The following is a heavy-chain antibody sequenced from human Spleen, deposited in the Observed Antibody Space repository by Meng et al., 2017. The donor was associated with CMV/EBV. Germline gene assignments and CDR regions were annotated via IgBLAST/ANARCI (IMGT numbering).Heavy chain of an antibody. CDR2: ISYDATNE. V-gene: IGHV3-30*04. CDR3: AIDPFGVVIMDY. Sequence: GESLKISCAASGFTFSGYTMHWVRQAPGKGLDWVAVISYDATNEYYADSVKGRFTISRDNSKKTLYLQLNRLRVEDTAVYYCAIDPFGVVIMDYWGQGTLVTVSS. CDR1: GFTFSGYT. J-gene: IGHJ4*02. D-gene: IGHD3-3*01.